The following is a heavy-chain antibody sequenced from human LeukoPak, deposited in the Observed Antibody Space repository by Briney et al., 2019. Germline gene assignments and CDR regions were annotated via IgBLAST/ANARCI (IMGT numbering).Heavy chain of an antibody. D-gene: IGHD3-10*01. CDR3: AKLLWFGEPT. J-gene: IGHJ4*02. CDR1: GFSFNNFA. V-gene: IGHV3-23*01. CDR2: ISGSGGSA. Sequence: GGSLRLSCTASGFSFNNFAMTWVRQAPGKGLEWVSAISGSGGSAFYADSVKGRFTISRDNSKNTLYLQMNSLRAEDTAVYYCAKLLWFGEPTWGQGTLVTVSS.